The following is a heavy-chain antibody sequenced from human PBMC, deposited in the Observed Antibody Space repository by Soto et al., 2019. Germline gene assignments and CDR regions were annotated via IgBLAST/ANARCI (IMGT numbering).Heavy chain of an antibody. CDR2: IYTSGTT. D-gene: IGHD3-3*01. Sequence: SETLSLTCNVSGGSIRSYYWCWIRQPAGKALEWIGRIYTSGTTNYNPSLKSRATMLIDTYKNQFSLILSSVTATDTAADYCSRERASEFGIDVWGEGTTVTV. V-gene: IGHV4-4*07. J-gene: IGHJ6*02. CDR1: GGSIRSYY. CDR3: SRERASEFGIDV.